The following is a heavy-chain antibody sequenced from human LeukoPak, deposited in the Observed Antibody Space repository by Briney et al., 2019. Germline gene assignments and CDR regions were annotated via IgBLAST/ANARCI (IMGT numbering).Heavy chain of an antibody. CDR1: GGSISSGGYY. J-gene: IGHJ3*02. Sequence: SETLSLTCTVSGGSISSGGYYWSWIRQHPGKGLEWIGYIYYSGSTYYNPSLKSRVTISVDTSKNQFSLKLSSVTAADTAVYYCAREAAYYYDSSGYCYDAFDIWGQGTMVTVSS. CDR2: IYYSGST. D-gene: IGHD3-22*01. V-gene: IGHV4-31*03. CDR3: AREAAYYYDSSGYCYDAFDI.